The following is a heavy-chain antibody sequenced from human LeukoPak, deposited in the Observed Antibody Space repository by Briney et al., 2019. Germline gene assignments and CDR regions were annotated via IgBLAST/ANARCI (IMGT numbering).Heavy chain of an antibody. D-gene: IGHD6-13*01. V-gene: IGHV3-21*01. Sequence: GGSLRLSCAASGFTFSSYTMNWARQAPGKGLEWVSSISGSSRHKYYADSVKGRFTISRDNAKNSLYLQMNSLRAEDTAVYYCARAANFAAGYYIDYWGQGTLVTVSS. J-gene: IGHJ4*02. CDR3: ARAANFAAGYYIDY. CDR1: GFTFSSYT. CDR2: ISGSSRHK.